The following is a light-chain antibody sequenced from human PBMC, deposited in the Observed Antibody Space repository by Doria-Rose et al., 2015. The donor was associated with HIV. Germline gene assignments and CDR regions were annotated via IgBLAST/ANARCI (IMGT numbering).Light chain of an antibody. J-gene: IGLJ2*01. CDR1: SSNIRADYD. CDR2: GNS. Sequence: QSVLTQTPSVSGAPGQRVTISCTGSSSNIRADYDVHWYEQSPGTSPQLLIYGNSNRPSGVPDRFSGSKSGTSASLAITGLQAEDEADYYCQSYDSSLSGSVVFGGGTKLTVL. V-gene: IGLV1-40*01. CDR3: QSYDSSLSGSVV.